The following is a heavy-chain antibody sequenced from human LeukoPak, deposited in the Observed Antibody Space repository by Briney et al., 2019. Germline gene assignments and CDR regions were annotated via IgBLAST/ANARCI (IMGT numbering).Heavy chain of an antibody. Sequence: ASVKVSCKASGYAFTSYDINWVPQAPGQGPECRGMINPSGGSTTYAQRFQGRVTMTRDMSTSTDYMELRSLRSEDRAVYYCAAGKGYYDYVWGSYRPDENYFDYWGQGTLVTVSS. V-gene: IGHV1-46*01. J-gene: IGHJ4*02. CDR2: INPSGGST. CDR1: GYAFTSYD. D-gene: IGHD3-16*02. CDR3: AAGKGYYDYVWGSYRPDENYFDY.